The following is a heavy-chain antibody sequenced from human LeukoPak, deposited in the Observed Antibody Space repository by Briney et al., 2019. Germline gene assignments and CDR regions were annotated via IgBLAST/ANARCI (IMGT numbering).Heavy chain of an antibody. CDR2: IYPGDSDT. V-gene: IGHV5-51*01. CDR1: GYSSTSYW. D-gene: IGHD1-26*01. J-gene: IGHJ3*02. CDR3: ARPSGWELLDAFDI. Sequence: GESLKISCKASGYSSTSYWSGWLRQLPGKGLEWLGSIYPGDSDTRYSPSFQGQVTTSADKSISTAYLQWSSLKASDTAMYYCARPSGWELLDAFDIWGQGTMVTVSA.